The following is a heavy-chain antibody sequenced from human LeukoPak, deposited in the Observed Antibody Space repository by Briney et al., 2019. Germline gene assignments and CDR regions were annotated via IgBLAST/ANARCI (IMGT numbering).Heavy chain of an antibody. J-gene: IGHJ4*02. CDR1: GFTFSSYW. D-gene: IGHD3-10*01. V-gene: IGHV3-7*05. CDR3: ARDSYGSFYY. Sequence: PGGSLRLTCAASGFTFSSYWMSWVRQAPGKGLEWVANIKQDGSEKFYVDSVKGRFTISRDNAKNSLYLQMNSLRAEDTAVYYWARDSYGSFYYWGQGTLVTVSA. CDR2: IKQDGSEK.